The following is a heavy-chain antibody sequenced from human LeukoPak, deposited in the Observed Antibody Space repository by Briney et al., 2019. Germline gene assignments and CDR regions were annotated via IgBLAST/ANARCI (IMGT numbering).Heavy chain of an antibody. D-gene: IGHD6-13*01. V-gene: IGHV3-21*01. CDR2: ISSSSSYI. CDR3: ARDPINIAIAGNGFDY. CDR1: GFTFSSYS. Sequence: GGSLRLSCAASGFTFSSYSVNWVRQAPGKGLEWVSSISSSSSYIYYADSVKGRFTISRDNAKNSLYLQMNSLRVEDTAVYYCARDPINIAIAGNGFDYWGQGTLVTVSS. J-gene: IGHJ4*02.